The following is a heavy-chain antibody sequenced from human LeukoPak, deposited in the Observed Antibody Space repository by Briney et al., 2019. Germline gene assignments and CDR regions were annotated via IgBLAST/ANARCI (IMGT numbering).Heavy chain of an antibody. V-gene: IGHV1-69*06. CDR2: IIPIFGTA. CDR3: ASSYSGYDYGRLDY. J-gene: IGHJ4*02. D-gene: IGHD5-12*01. Sequence: ASVKVSCKASGGTFSSYAISWVRQAPGQGLEWMRGIIPIFGTANYAQKFQGRVTITADKSTSTAYMELSSLRSEDTAVYYCASSYSGYDYGRLDYWGQGTLVTVSS. CDR1: GGTFSSYA.